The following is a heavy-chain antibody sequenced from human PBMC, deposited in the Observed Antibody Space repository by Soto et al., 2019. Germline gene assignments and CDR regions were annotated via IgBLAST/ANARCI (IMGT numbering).Heavy chain of an antibody. D-gene: IGHD3-22*01. CDR3: ARVRDSTIFDP. V-gene: IGHV5-51*01. Sequence: GASLKISCKGSGYIFARYWIACVRQMPGKGLEWMVIIHPDDSDSRYSPAFQGQVTISADKSLNTAYLQWSSLRASDTATYYCARVRDSTIFDPWGQGTLVTVSS. CDR1: GYIFARYW. CDR2: IHPDDSDS. J-gene: IGHJ5*02.